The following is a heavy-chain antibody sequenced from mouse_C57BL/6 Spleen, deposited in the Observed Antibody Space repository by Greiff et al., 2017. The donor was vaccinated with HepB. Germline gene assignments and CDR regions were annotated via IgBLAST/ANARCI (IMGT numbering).Heavy chain of an antibody. CDR2: LWSDGST. Sequence: QVQLKESGPGLVAPSQSLSITCTVSGFSLTSYGVQWVRQPPGKGLEWLVVLWSDGSTTYNSALNSRLSISKDNSKSQVFLKMNSLQTDDTAMYYCARHDGHWGFAYWGQGTLVTVSA. V-gene: IGHV2-6-1*01. D-gene: IGHD4-1*01. CDR3: ARHDGHWGFAY. J-gene: IGHJ3*01. CDR1: GFSLTSYG.